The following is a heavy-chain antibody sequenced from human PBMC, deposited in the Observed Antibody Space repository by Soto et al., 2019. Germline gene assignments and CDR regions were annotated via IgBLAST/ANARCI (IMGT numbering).Heavy chain of an antibody. CDR3: ARDLAAAAY. Sequence: QVQLVQSGAEVKKPGASVKVSCKASGYIFTNYYIHWLRQAPGQGLEWMAIINPLPTSGSTNYAQKFQGRVTVTRDTSTSTVYMELSSLKSEVTAIYYCARDLAAAAYWGQGTLVTVSS. J-gene: IGHJ4*02. D-gene: IGHD6-13*01. CDR2: INPLPTSGST. V-gene: IGHV1-46*01. CDR1: GYIFTNYY.